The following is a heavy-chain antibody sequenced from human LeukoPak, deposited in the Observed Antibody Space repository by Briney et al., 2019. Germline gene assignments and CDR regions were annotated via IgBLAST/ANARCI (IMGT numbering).Heavy chain of an antibody. J-gene: IGHJ4*02. CDR2: IYYSGST. Sequence: SETLSLTCTVSGGSISSYSYYWGWIRQPPGKGLEWIGSIYYSGSTYYNPSLKSRVTISVDTSKSQFSLKLSSVTAADTAVYYCARGQTKLYWGQGTLVTVSS. D-gene: IGHD1/OR15-1a*01. CDR1: GGSISSYSYY. CDR3: ARGQTKLY. V-gene: IGHV4-39*07.